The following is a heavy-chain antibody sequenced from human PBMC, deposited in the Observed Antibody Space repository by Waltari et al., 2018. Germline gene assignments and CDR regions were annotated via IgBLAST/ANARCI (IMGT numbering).Heavy chain of an antibody. Sequence: QVQLVQSGAEVKKPGASVTVSCKASGYTFTGYYIHWVRQAPGQGLEWMGWINPNRGGTNYAQKFQGWVTMTRDTSISTAYMELSRLRSDDTAVYYCARASRMVTAIFYYYYGMDVWGQGTTVTVSS. V-gene: IGHV1-2*04. J-gene: IGHJ6*02. CDR2: INPNRGGT. D-gene: IGHD2-21*02. CDR3: ARASRMVTAIFYYYYGMDV. CDR1: GYTFTGYY.